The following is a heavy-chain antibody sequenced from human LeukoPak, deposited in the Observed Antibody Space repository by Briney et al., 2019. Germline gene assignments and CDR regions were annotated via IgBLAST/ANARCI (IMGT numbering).Heavy chain of an antibody. V-gene: IGHV3-74*01. J-gene: IGHJ4*02. CDR3: ARGYYYFDY. Sequence: PGESLTLSCAVSGFSFSSYWTHWVRQPPGKGLVWVSRMNSDGSSASYADSVKGRFTISRDNAQNTLYMTMNSLRAEDTAVDYCARGYYYFDYWGQGTLVTVSS. CDR1: GFSFSSYW. D-gene: IGHD5-18*01. CDR2: MNSDGSSA.